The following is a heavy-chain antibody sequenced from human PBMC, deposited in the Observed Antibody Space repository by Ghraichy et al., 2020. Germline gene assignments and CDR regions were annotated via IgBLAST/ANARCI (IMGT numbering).Heavy chain of an antibody. J-gene: IGHJ4*02. Sequence: GGSLRLSCAASGFTFSSAWMTWVRQAPGKGLEWVGRIKSKTDGGTADYAAPVKGRFTISRDDSKNTLYLQMNSLKTEDTAVYYCTTGVRDAPHDGYWGQGTLVTVSS. V-gene: IGHV3-15*01. CDR1: GFTFSSAW. CDR3: TTGVRDAPHDGY. D-gene: IGHD2-2*01. CDR2: IKSKTDGGTA.